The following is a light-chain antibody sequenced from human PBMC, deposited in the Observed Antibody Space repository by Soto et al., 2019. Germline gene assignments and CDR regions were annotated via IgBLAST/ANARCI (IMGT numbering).Light chain of an antibody. V-gene: IGKV3-15*01. CDR2: GAS. Sequence: EIVMSQSPDALSVAQGERAPLSCRASQSVSSNLAWYQQKPGQAPRLLIYGASTRATGIPARFSGSGSGTEFTLTISSLQSEDFAVYYCQQYDNSPRTFGQGTKVDI. CDR1: QSVSSN. J-gene: IGKJ1*01. CDR3: QQYDNSPRT.